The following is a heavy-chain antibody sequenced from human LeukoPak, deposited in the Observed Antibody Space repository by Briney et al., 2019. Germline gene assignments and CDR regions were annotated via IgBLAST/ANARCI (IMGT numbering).Heavy chain of an antibody. D-gene: IGHD2-15*01. V-gene: IGHV1-24*01. CDR3: AAEGQWSLVHYFNS. CDR2: FDPEDAEI. Sequence: GASVKVSCKVSGNTLTYLSIHWVRQAPGKGLDWMGGFDPEDAEIIYAEKFQDRVTMTEDPSTDTAYLELSSLRSEDTAVYFCAAEGQWSLVHYFNSWGQGTLVTVSS. J-gene: IGHJ4*02. CDR1: GNTLTYLS.